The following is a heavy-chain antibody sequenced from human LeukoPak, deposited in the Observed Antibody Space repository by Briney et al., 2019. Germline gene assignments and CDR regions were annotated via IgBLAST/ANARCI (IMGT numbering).Heavy chain of an antibody. D-gene: IGHD3-16*02. CDR2: IGTAGDT. CDR1: GFTFSSYD. V-gene: IGHV3-13*01. Sequence: GGSLRLSCAASGFTFSSYDMHWVRQATGKGLEWVSAIGTAGDTYYPGSVKGRFTISRENAKNSLYLQMNSLRAGDTAVYYCARDTPYYDYVWGSYRSAGMDVWGQGTTVTVSS. CDR3: ARDTPYYDYVWGSYRSAGMDV. J-gene: IGHJ6*02.